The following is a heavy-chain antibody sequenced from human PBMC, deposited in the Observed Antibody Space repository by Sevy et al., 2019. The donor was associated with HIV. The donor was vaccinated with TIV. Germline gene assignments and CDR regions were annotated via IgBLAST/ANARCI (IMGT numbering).Heavy chain of an antibody. V-gene: IGHV4-59*01. CDR2: IYYSGST. D-gene: IGHD1-26*01. Sequence: SETLSLTCSVSGGSISGNFWTWIRQPPGKGLEWIGYIYYSGSTNSNPSLKSRVSISLDTSKNQFSLRLNSVTAADTAVYYCASGSGSYYDAFHIWGQRTMVTVS. CDR1: GGSISGNF. CDR3: ASGSGSYYDAFHI. J-gene: IGHJ3*02.